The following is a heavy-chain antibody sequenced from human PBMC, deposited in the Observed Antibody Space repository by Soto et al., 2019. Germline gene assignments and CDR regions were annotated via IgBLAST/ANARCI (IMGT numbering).Heavy chain of an antibody. CDR3: ARVAYYYDSSGYYPDI. V-gene: IGHV1-18*04. CDR2: ISAYNGNT. CDR1: GYTFTSYG. Sequence: ASVKVSCKASGYTFTSYGISWVRQAPGQGLEWMGWISAYNGNTNYAQKLQGRVTMTTDTSTSTAYMELRSLRSDDTAVYYCARVAYYYDSSGYYPDIWGQGTMLTVSS. J-gene: IGHJ3*02. D-gene: IGHD3-22*01.